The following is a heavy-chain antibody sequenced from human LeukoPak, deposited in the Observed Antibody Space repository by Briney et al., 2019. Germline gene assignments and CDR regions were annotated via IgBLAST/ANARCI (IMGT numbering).Heavy chain of an antibody. J-gene: IGHJ5*02. CDR2: FDPEDGET. V-gene: IGHV1-24*01. Sequence: ASVKVSCKVSGYTLTELSMHWVRQAPGKGLEWTGGFDPEDGETIYAQKFQGRVTMTEDTSTDAAYMELSSLRSEDTAVYYCATGPYSSSWYWFDPWGQGTLVTVSS. D-gene: IGHD6-13*01. CDR3: ATGPYSSSWYWFDP. CDR1: GYTLTELS.